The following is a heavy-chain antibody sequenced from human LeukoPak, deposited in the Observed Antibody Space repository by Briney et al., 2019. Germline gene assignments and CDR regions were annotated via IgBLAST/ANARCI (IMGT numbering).Heavy chain of an antibody. CDR3: ARGGFYCGDDCYVDY. D-gene: IGHD2-21*02. CDR2: INRRGST. Sequence: SETLSLTCAVYGGSLSYYYWSWIRQSPEKGLEWIGEINRRGSTNYNPSLKSRVSISVDTSKNQFSLKLSSVTAADTAVYYCARGGFYCGDDCYVDYWGQGTLVTVSS. CDR1: GGSLSYYY. V-gene: IGHV4-34*01. J-gene: IGHJ4*02.